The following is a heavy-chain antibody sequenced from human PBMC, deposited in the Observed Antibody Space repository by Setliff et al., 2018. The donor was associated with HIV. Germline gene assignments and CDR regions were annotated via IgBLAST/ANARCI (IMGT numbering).Heavy chain of an antibody. D-gene: IGHD4-17*01. CDR3: AKDLGGGSYGNWAYGLDV. J-gene: IGHJ6*02. Sequence: GPLRLSCAASGFTFSSYEMNWVRQAPGKGLAWVAFIRYDGNQKYYADSVKSRFTISRDNSKNTLNLQMNSLRTEDTALYYCAKDLGGGSYGNWAYGLDVEGQGTTVTVSS. CDR2: IRYDGNQK. V-gene: IGHV3-30*02. CDR1: GFTFSSYE.